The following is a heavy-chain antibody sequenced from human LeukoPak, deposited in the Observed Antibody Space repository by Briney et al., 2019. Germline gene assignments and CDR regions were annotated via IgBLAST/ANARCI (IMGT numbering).Heavy chain of an antibody. Sequence: SETLSLTCTVSGGSISSSGYYWGWIRQPPGKGLEWIGEIYHSGSTNYNPSLKSRVTISVDKSKNQFSLKLSSVTAADTAVYYCARKLGAGYSSSSFDYWGQGTLVTVSS. CDR3: ARKLGAGYSSSSFDY. J-gene: IGHJ4*02. CDR2: IYHSGST. V-gene: IGHV4-39*07. D-gene: IGHD6-13*01. CDR1: GGSISSSGYY.